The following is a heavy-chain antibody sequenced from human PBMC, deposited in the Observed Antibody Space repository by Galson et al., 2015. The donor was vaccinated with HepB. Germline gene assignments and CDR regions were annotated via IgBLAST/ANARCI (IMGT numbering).Heavy chain of an antibody. D-gene: IGHD6-13*01. CDR3: ARHGYRINTYYYYYYGMDV. CDR1: GYSFTSYW. CDR2: IDPSDSYT. J-gene: IGHJ6*02. V-gene: IGHV5-10-1*01. Sequence: QSGAEVKKPGESLRISCKGSGYSFTSYWISWVRQMPGKGLEWMGRIDPSDSYTNYSPSFQGHVTISADKSISTAYLQWSSLKASDTDLYYCARHGYRINTYYYYYYGMDVWGPGTPVTVSS.